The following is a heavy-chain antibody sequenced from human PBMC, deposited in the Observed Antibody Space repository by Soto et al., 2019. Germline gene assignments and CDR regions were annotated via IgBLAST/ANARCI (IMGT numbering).Heavy chain of an antibody. J-gene: IGHJ3*02. CDR1: GFTVSSNY. V-gene: IGHV3-53*01. D-gene: IGHD4-17*01. Sequence: GGSLRLSCAASGFTVSSNYMSWVRQAPGKGLEWVSVIYSGGSTYYADSVKGRFTISRDNSKNTLYLQMNSLRAEDTAVYYCASLTVTPIHDAFDIWGQGTMVTVSS. CDR2: IYSGGST. CDR3: ASLTVTPIHDAFDI.